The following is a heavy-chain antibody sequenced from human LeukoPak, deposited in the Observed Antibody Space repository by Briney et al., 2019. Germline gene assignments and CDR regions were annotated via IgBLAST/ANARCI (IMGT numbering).Heavy chain of an antibody. CDR2: IFYNGNT. J-gene: IGHJ6*03. V-gene: IGHV4-59*01. CDR3: ARGGYYYMDV. CDR1: GFTFSSYA. Sequence: AGGSLRLSCAASGFTFSSYAMSWVRQAPGKGLEWIAYIFYNGNTNYNPFLKSRVTISLDTSKKQVSLKVSSVTAADTAVYYCARGGYYYMDVWGKGTTVTVSS.